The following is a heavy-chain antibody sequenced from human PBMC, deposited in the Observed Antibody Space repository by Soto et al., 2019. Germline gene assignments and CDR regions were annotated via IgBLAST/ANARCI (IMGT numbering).Heavy chain of an antibody. D-gene: IGHD2-2*01. Sequence: GGSLRLSCAASGFTVSSNYMSWVRQAPGKGLEWVSVIYSGGSTYYADSVKGRFTISRHNSKNTLYLQMNSLRAEDTAVYYCARVLDCSSTSCYAFDIWGQGTMVTVSS. CDR2: IYSGGST. CDR1: GFTVSSNY. J-gene: IGHJ3*02. CDR3: ARVLDCSSTSCYAFDI. V-gene: IGHV3-53*04.